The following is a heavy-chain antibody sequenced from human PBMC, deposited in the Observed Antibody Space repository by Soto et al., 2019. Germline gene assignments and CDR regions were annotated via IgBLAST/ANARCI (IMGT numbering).Heavy chain of an antibody. D-gene: IGHD4-17*01. CDR2: ISACNGNT. J-gene: IGHJ4*02. Sequence: GASVKVSCKASVYTFTSDYMHWVPPPPGQGLEWRGWISACNGNTSYAQKLQGRVTMTTDTSTSTAYMELRSLRSDDTAVYYCARVLSTVTTFYFDYWGQGTLVTVSS. CDR1: VYTFTSDY. V-gene: IGHV1-18*04. CDR3: ARVLSTVTTFYFDY.